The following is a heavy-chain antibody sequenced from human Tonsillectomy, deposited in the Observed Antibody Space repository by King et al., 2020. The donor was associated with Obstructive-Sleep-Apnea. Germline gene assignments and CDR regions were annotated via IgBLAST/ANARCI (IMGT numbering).Heavy chain of an antibody. V-gene: IGHV3-7*01. CDR1: GFSFSSEW. CDR2: INQDGSQK. Sequence: VQLVESGGGLVQPGGSLRLSCAASGFSFSSEWMSWVRQAPGKGLEWVANINQDGSQKDYVDSVKGRCTISRDNAKNSLYLEMSGLRAEDTAPYYCAVGALWGQGTLVTVSS. D-gene: IGHD4/OR15-4a*01. CDR3: AVGAL. J-gene: IGHJ4*02.